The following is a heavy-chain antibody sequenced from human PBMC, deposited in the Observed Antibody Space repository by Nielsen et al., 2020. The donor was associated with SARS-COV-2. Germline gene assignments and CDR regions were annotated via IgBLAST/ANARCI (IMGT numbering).Heavy chain of an antibody. J-gene: IGHJ5*02. Sequence: SETLSLTCTVSGGSISSSSYYWGWIRQPPGKGLEWIGSIYYSGSTYYNPSLKSRVTISVDTSKNQFSLKLSSVTAADTAVYYCARQGDYYSSGWYSYWFDPWGQGTLVTVSS. CDR1: GGSISSSSYY. CDR2: IYYSGST. V-gene: IGHV4-39*07. D-gene: IGHD6-19*01. CDR3: ARQGDYYSSGWYSYWFDP.